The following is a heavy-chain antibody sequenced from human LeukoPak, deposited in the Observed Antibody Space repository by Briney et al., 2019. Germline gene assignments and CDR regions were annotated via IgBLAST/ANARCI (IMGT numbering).Heavy chain of an antibody. Sequence: PGESLKISCKRSGYTFTSYWIGWVRQLPGKGLEWMGLIYPADSDNSYSPSFQGQVTISAAKSITTAFLQWSTLKASDTAIYYWALIRSSWFYDGFDIWGQGTMVTVSS. CDR3: ALIRSSWFYDGFDI. J-gene: IGHJ3*02. D-gene: IGHD6-13*01. CDR1: GYTFTSYW. V-gene: IGHV5-51*01. CDR2: IYPADSDN.